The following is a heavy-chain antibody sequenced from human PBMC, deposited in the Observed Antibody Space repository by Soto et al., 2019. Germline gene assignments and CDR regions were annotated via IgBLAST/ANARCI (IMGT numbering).Heavy chain of an antibody. CDR1: GFSLSSYG. CDR3: AKDRALYNSGMNL. D-gene: IGHD1-1*01. J-gene: IGHJ6*02. V-gene: IGHV3-30*18. CDR2: ISHDGSIK. Sequence: QVQLVESGGGVVQPGRSLRLSCAASGFSLSSYGMHWVRQAPGKGLEWVAVISHDGSIKYYADSVKGRFIISRDNSNNTLYLQMNSLRTEDTAVYYCAKDRALYNSGMNLWGQGTTVTVSS.